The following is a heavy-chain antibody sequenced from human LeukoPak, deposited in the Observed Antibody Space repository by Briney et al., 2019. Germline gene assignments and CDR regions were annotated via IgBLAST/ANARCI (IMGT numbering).Heavy chain of an antibody. V-gene: IGHV4-61*05. Sequence: SETLSLTCTVSGGSISSSSYYWGWIRQPPGKGLEWIGYIYYSGSTNYNPSLKSRVTISVDTSKNQFSLKLSSVTAADTAVYYCARFRDGWDYWGQGTLVTVSS. D-gene: IGHD3-10*01. CDR2: IYYSGST. CDR1: GGSISSSSYY. CDR3: ARFRDGWDY. J-gene: IGHJ4*02.